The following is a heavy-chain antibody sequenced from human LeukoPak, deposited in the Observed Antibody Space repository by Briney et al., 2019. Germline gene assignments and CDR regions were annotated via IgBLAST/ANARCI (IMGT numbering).Heavy chain of an antibody. V-gene: IGHV1-24*01. J-gene: IGHJ3*02. CDR3: ATAGIQLWLRSGDAFDI. CDR2: FDPEDGET. Sequence: ASVKVSCKVSGYTLTELSMHWVRQAPGKGLEGMGGFDPEDGETIYAQKFQGRVTMTEDTSTDTAYMELSSLRSEDTAVYYCATAGIQLWLRSGDAFDICGQGTMVTVSS. D-gene: IGHD5-18*01. CDR1: GYTLTELS.